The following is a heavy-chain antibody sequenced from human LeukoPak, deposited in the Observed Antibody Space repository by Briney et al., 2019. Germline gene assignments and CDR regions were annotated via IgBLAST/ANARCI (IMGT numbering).Heavy chain of an antibody. CDR1: GFTFSSYA. Sequence: GGSLRLSGAASGFTFSSYAMSWVRQARGKGLEWVSAISGSGGSTYYADSVKGRFTISRDNSKNTLYLQMNSLRAEDTAVYYCAKTVIFWSGYFGYYFEYLGQGTLVTVSS. V-gene: IGHV3-23*01. CDR2: ISGSGGST. CDR3: AKTVIFWSGYFGYYFEY. J-gene: IGHJ4*02. D-gene: IGHD3-3*01.